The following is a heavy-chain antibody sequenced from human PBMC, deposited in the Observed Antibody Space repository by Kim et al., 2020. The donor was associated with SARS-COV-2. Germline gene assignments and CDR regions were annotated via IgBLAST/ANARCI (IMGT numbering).Heavy chain of an antibody. J-gene: IGHJ4*02. Sequence: GGSLRLSCAASGFTFSSYWMHWVRQAPGKGLVWVSRINSDGSRISYADSVKGRFTISRDNAKNTPYLQMNSLRAEDTAVYYCARGHLGELSSNDYWGQGTLVTVSS. V-gene: IGHV3-74*01. CDR2: INSDGSRI. CDR3: ARGHLGELSSNDY. D-gene: IGHD3-16*02. CDR1: GFTFSSYW.